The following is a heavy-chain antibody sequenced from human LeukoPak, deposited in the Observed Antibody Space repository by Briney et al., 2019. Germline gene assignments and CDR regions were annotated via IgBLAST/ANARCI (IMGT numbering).Heavy chain of an antibody. CDR2: ISSSSSYI. CDR3: ARDLGYDSSGYYIYGFDI. J-gene: IGHJ3*02. Sequence: GGSLRLSSAASGFTFSSYSMNWVRQAPGKGLEWVSSISSSSSYIYYADSVKGRFTISRDNAKNSLYLQMNSLRAEDTAVYYCARDLGYDSSGYYIYGFDIWGQGTMVTVSS. CDR1: GFTFSSYS. V-gene: IGHV3-21*01. D-gene: IGHD3-22*01.